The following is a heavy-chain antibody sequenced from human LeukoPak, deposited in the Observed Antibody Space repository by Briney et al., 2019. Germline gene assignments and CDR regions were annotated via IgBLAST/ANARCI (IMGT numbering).Heavy chain of an antibody. CDR2: ISSDGSDT. J-gene: IGHJ3*01. V-gene: IGHV3-74*01. Sequence: GGSLRLSCAASRFSFSNYWMHWVRQAPGKGLVWVSRISSDGSDTIYADSVKGRFTMSRDNAKNTLYLQMNSLRAEDTAVYYCARMEYSSSWYSPWGQGTMVTVSS. CDR1: RFSFSNYW. CDR3: ARMEYSSSWYSP. D-gene: IGHD6-13*01.